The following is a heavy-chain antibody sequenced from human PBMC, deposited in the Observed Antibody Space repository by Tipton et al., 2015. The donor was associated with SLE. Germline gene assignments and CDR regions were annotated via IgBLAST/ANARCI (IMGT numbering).Heavy chain of an antibody. V-gene: IGHV3-53*05. D-gene: IGHD2-15*01. CDR3: ARAYCSGGSCYRALFDY. CDR1: GFTVSSNY. CDR2: IYSGGST. Sequence: SLRLSCAASGFTVSSNYMSWVRQAPGKGLEWVSLIYSGGSTYYADSVKGRFTISRDNSKNTLFLQMNRLRTEDTAVYYCARAYCSGGSCYRALFDYWGQGTLVTVSS. J-gene: IGHJ4*02.